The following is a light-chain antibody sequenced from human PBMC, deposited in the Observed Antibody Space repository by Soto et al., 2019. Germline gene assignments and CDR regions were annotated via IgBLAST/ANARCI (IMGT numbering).Light chain of an antibody. CDR3: CSYAGSYTLYV. V-gene: IGLV2-11*01. CDR2: DVS. Sequence: QSVLTQPRSVSGSPAQSVTISCTGTSSDVGGYNYVSWYQQHPGKAPKLMIYDVSKRPSGVPDRFSGSKSGNTASLTISGLQAEDEADYYCCSYAGSYTLYVFGTGTKVTVL. J-gene: IGLJ1*01. CDR1: SSDVGGYNY.